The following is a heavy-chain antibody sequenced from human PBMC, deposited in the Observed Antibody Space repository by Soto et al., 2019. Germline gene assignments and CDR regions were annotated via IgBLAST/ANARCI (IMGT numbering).Heavy chain of an antibody. CDR3: AETRIRYFDRLFLDAFDI. D-gene: IGHD3-9*01. Sequence: SVKVSCKASGGTFSSYAISWVRQAPGQGLEWMGGIIPIFGTANYAQKFQGRVTITADESTSTAYMELSSLRSEDTAVYYCAETRIRYFDRLFLDAFDIWGQGTMVTVSS. V-gene: IGHV1-69*13. CDR2: IIPIFGTA. CDR1: GGTFSSYA. J-gene: IGHJ3*02.